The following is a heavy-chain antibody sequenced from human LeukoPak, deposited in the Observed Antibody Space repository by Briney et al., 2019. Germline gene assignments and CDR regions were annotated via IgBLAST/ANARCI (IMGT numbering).Heavy chain of an antibody. Sequence: PGGSLRLSCAASGFTFSSYSMNWVRQAPGKGLEWVSSISSSSSYIYYADSVKGRFTISRDNAKNSLYLQMNSLRAEDTAVYYCNPLGELPDNWFDPWGQGTLVTVSS. CDR1: GFTFSSYS. J-gene: IGHJ5*02. D-gene: IGHD1-26*01. V-gene: IGHV3-21*01. CDR3: NPLGELPDNWFDP. CDR2: ISSSSSYI.